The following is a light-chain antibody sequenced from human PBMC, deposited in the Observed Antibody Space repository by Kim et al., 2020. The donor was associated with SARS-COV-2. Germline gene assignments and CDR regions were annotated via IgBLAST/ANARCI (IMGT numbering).Light chain of an antibody. CDR3: LHVTHWPKT. CDR2: QVS. V-gene: IGKV2-30*01. Sequence: HPASISCRSSQSLVTCDGNSCLNWLQQSPGQSPMRLVYQVSKRDSGVPYRFSGSGSGTDFTLKIRGVDAEDVGFYYFLHVTHWPKTFAPGTKLDIK. CDR1: QSLVTCDGNSC. J-gene: IGKJ2*01.